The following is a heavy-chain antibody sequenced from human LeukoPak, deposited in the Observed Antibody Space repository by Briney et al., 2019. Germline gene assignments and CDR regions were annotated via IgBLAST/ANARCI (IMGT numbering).Heavy chain of an antibody. Sequence: GRSLRLSCAASGFTFSSYAMHWVRQAPGKGLEWVAVISYDGSNKYYADSVKGRFTISRDNSKNTLYLQMNSLRAEDTAVYYCARDPYRFGELPCYWGQRTLVSVSS. V-gene: IGHV3-30*04. CDR2: ISYDGSNK. CDR3: ARDPYRFGELPCY. D-gene: IGHD3-10*01. J-gene: IGHJ4*02. CDR1: GFTFSSYA.